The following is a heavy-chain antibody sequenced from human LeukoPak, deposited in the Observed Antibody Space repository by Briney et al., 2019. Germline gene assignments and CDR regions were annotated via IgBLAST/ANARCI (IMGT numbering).Heavy chain of an antibody. CDR3: ASDFVGNSDY. Sequence: PGGSLRLSCAASGFAFSSYWMSWVRQAPGKGPEWVANIRQDESERYYVDSVKGRFAISRDNAKNSLYQQMNSLRVEDSALYYCASDFVGNSDYWGQGTLVTVSS. CDR1: GFAFSSYW. J-gene: IGHJ4*02. CDR2: IRQDESER. V-gene: IGHV3-7*01. D-gene: IGHD4-23*01.